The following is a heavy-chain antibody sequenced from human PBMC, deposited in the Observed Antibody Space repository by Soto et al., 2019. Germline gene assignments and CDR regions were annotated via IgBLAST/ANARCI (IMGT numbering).Heavy chain of an antibody. D-gene: IGHD5-18*01. V-gene: IGHV4-31*03. CDR3: AREYTYGSNFCAC. CDR2: ISHSGST. J-gene: IGHJ4*02. CDR1: GGSISSAAYY. Sequence: QVQLQESGPGLVKPSPTLSLTCTVSGGSISSAAYYWSWIRQHPGKGLAWIGYISHSGSTYYTPSRKSSVIISADTSKNQFPVNLTSVTAADTAVYYCAREYTYGSNFCACWGQGALVPVSS.